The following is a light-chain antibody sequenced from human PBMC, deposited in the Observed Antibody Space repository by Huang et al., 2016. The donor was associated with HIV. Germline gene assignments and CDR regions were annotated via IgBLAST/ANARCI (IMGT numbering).Light chain of an antibody. CDR1: QDIGTS. Sequence: AVHLTQSPSSLSASVGDTVIISCRASQDIGTSLAWYQHKTGKAPKLLISRASRLQAGVPSRFRGDSAATYFTLFINYLQTEDFATYYCQQLHSYPITFGQGTRLDIK. V-gene: IGKV1-13*02. CDR2: RAS. J-gene: IGKJ5*01. CDR3: QQLHSYPIT.